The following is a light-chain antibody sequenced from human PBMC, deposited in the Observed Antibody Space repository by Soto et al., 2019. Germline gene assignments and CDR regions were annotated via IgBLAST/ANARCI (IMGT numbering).Light chain of an antibody. J-gene: IGKJ3*01. CDR2: RAS. V-gene: IGKV3-15*01. Sequence: EIVMTQSPATLSVSPGEGATLSCRASQSVRSDLGWYQQKPGQPPRLLIYRASTRATGIPARFSGSGSGTEFTLTISSLQSEDFAVYYCQQYHNWPYTFGPGTTVDIK. CDR3: QQYHNWPYT. CDR1: QSVRSD.